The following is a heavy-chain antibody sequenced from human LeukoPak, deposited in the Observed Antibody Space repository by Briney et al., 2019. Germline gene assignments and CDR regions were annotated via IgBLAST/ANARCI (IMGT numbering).Heavy chain of an antibody. D-gene: IGHD4-17*01. CDR2: IHYSGST. J-gene: IGHJ4*02. CDR3: AREQYADLIFDS. Sequence: SETLSLTCTVSGGSISSYYWSWIRQPPGKGLEWIGYIHYSGSTNYNPSLKSRVTISVDTSKNQFSLKLSPVTAADTAVYYCAREQYADLIFDSWGQGTLVTVSS. CDR1: GGSISSYY. V-gene: IGHV4-59*01.